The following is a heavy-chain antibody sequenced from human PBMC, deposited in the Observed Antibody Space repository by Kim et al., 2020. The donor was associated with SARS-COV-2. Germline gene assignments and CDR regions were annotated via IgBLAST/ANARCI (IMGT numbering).Heavy chain of an antibody. D-gene: IGHD3-22*01. V-gene: IGHV3-23*01. CDR1: GFTFSSYA. Sequence: GGSLRLSCAASGFTFSSYAMSWVRQAPGKGLEWVSAIRGSGGRTYYADSVKGRFTVSRDNSKNTLYLQMNSLRAEDTAVYYCEKDRYDSSGYFAANDAFAIRGQGTMVTVSS. CDR2: IRGSGGRT. CDR3: EKDRYDSSGYFAANDAFAI. J-gene: IGHJ3*02.